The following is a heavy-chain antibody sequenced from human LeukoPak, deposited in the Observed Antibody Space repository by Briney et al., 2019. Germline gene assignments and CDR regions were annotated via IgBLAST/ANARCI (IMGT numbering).Heavy chain of an antibody. CDR1: GGSFSGYY. V-gene: IGHV4-34*01. J-gene: IGHJ4*02. CDR3: RSSSWYWTFDY. Sequence: PSETLSLTCAVYGGSFSGYYWSWIRQPPGKGLEWIGEINHSGSTNYNPSLKSRVTISVDTSKNQFSLKLSSVTAADTAVYYCRSSSWYWTFDYWGQGTLVTVSS. CDR2: INHSGST. D-gene: IGHD6-13*01.